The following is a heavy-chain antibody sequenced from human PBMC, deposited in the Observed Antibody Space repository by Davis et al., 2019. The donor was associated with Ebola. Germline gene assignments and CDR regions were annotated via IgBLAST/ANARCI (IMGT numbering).Heavy chain of an antibody. CDR2: ISGSGGST. V-gene: IGHV3-23*01. CDR1: GFTFSSYA. J-gene: IGHJ4*02. CDR3: AKPTIYWNYFPIDY. Sequence: GESLKISCAASGFTFSSYAMSWVRQAPGKGLEWVSAISGSGGSTYYAYSVKGRFTISRDNSKNTLYLQMNSLRAEDTAVYYCAKPTIYWNYFPIDYWGQGTLVTVSS. D-gene: IGHD1-7*01.